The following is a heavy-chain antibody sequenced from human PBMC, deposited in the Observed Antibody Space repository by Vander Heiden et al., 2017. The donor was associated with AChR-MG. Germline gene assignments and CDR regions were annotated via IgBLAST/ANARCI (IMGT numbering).Heavy chain of an antibody. Sequence: QVQLQESGPGLVKASQTLSLTCTVSGDSISSSSYYGNWIRQAAGKGLEWIGRIYTTGSTNYNPSLKSRVTISVDTSKNQFSLRLTSVTAADTAVYYCATNRLGQHFFDYWGQGTLVTVSS. J-gene: IGHJ4*02. D-gene: IGHD1-26*01. CDR3: ATNRLGQHFFDY. CDR2: IYTTGST. V-gene: IGHV4-61*02. CDR1: GDSISSSSYY.